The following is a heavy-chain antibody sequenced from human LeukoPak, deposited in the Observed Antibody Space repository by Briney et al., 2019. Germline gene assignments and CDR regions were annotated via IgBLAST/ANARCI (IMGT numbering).Heavy chain of an antibody. D-gene: IGHD5-24*01. J-gene: IGHJ4*02. V-gene: IGHV1-2*02. CDR3: ARGPLVEMATMPLYYFDY. Sequence: ASVKVSCKASVYTFTGYYMHWVRHAPGQGLEWTGWINPNSGGTNYAQKFQGRVTMTRDTSISTAYMELSRLRSDDTAVYYCARGPLVEMATMPLYYFDYWGQGTLVTVSS. CDR2: INPNSGGT. CDR1: VYTFTGYY.